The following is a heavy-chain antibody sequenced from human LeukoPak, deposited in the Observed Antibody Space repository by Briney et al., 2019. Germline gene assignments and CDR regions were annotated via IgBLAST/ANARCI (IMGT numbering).Heavy chain of an antibody. D-gene: IGHD2-2*01. J-gene: IGHJ4*02. Sequence: PGGSLRLSCAASGFTFSSYAMSWVRQAPGKGLEWVSAISGSGGSTYYADSVKGRFTISRDNSKNTLYLQMNSLRAEDTAVYYCAKVGRWLVPAALRGYYFDYWGQGTLVTVSS. CDR2: ISGSGGST. CDR1: GFTFSSYA. CDR3: AKVGRWLVPAALRGYYFDY. V-gene: IGHV3-23*01.